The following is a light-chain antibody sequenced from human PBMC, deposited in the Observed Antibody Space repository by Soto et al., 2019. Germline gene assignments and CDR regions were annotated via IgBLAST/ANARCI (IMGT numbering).Light chain of an antibody. J-gene: IGLJ1*01. CDR1: SSDVGGYNY. Sequence: QSALTQPPSASGSPGQSVTISCTGTSSDVGGYNYVSWYHQHPGKAPKLMISEVSKRPSGVPDRFSGSKSGNTASLTVSGLQAEDEADYYCSSYAGSNNVVFGTGTKLTVL. CDR3: SSYAGSNNVV. V-gene: IGLV2-8*01. CDR2: EVS.